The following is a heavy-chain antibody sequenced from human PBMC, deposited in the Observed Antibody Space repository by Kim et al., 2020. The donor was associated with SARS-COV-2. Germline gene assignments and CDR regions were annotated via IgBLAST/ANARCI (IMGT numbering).Heavy chain of an antibody. V-gene: IGHV3-23*01. CDR3: AKHLPNSMTFDY. CDR1: GITVSNEA. CDR2: VSDTGRST. J-gene: IGHJ4*02. D-gene: IGHD3-22*01. Sequence: GGSLRLSCAASGITVSNEAMVWVRQAPGKGLEWVSTVSDTGRSTYHADSVRGRFATSKDSSKNTLYLQMNSLRAEDTAVYYCAKHLPNSMTFDYWGQGALVTVSS.